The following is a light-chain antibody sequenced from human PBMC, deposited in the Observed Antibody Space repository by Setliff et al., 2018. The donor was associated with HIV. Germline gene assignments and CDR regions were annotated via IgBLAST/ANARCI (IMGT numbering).Light chain of an antibody. CDR3: SSYSRTTLHG. CDR2: EVS. J-gene: IGLJ1*01. V-gene: IGLV2-14*03. Sequence: QSALAQPASVSGSPGQSLTISCTGTSTDISTFTFVSWFQQYPGKAPKLIIYEVSQRPSGVSGRFSASKSGNTASLTISGLQADDEADYYCSSYSRTTLHGFGTGTKVTVL. CDR1: STDISTFTF.